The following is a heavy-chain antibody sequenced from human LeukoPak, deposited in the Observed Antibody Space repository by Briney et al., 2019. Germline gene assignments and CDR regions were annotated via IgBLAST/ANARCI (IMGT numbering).Heavy chain of an antibody. Sequence: GRSLRLSCAASGFTFSSYGMHWVRQAPGKGLEWVAVIWYDGSNKYYADSVKGRFTISRDNSKNTLYLQMNSLRAEDTAVYYCAKDRGGYGYYYMDVWGKGTTVNVSS. J-gene: IGHJ6*03. V-gene: IGHV3-33*06. CDR1: GFTFSSYG. D-gene: IGHD5-12*01. CDR2: IWYDGSNK. CDR3: AKDRGGYGYYYMDV.